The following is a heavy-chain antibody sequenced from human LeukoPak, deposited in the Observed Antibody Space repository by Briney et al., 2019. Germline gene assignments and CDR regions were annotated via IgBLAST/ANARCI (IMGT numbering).Heavy chain of an antibody. V-gene: IGHV4-38-2*02. CDR1: GYTISRGYQ. D-gene: IGHD3-16*01. J-gene: IGHJ6*03. Sequence: SETLSLTCTISGYTISRGYQWGWIRQPPGKGLEWIGNIYYSGITYYNPSLKSRVTISVDTSKNQFSLKLSSVTAADTAVYYCARERGNPNEDYYYYYYYMGVWDKGTTVNVSS. CDR2: IYYSGIT. CDR3: ARERGNPNEDYYYYYYYMGV.